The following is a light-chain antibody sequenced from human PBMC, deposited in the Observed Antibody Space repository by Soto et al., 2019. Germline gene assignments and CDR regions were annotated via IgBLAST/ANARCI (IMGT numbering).Light chain of an antibody. CDR3: QQYYTTPYT. CDR2: WAS. V-gene: IGKV4-1*01. CDR1: QTVLFNSNNKNY. Sequence: DFVMTQSPDSLAVSLGERATINCRSSQTVLFNSNNKNYLAWYQQKPGQPPKLLIYWASIRESGVPDRFSGSGSGTDFTLTISSLQAEDVAVYHCQQYYTTPYTFGQGTRLEIK. J-gene: IGKJ2*01.